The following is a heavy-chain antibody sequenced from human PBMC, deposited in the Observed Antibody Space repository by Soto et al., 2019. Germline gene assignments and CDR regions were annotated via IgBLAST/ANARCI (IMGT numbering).Heavy chain of an antibody. J-gene: IGHJ5*02. CDR1: GYSFTSYW. CDR2: IYPGDSDT. CDR3: ARLITMVRGVIISDNWFDP. Sequence: GESLKISCQGSGYSFTSYWIGWVRQMPGKGLEWMGIIYPGDSDTRYSPSFQGQVTISADKSISTAYLEWSSLKASDTAMYYCARLITMVRGVIISDNWFDPWGQGTLVTVSS. D-gene: IGHD3-10*01. V-gene: IGHV5-51*01.